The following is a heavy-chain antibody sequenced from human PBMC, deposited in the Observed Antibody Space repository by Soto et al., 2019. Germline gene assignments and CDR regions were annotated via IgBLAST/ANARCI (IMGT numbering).Heavy chain of an antibody. CDR1: GFNFSSYV. CDR3: ARDGQWLTRDGLRSSYYFDY. D-gene: IGHD6-19*01. Sequence: QVQLVESGGGVVQPGRSLRLSCAASGFNFSSYVMHWVRQAPGKGLEWVAVIWYDGGNKYYADSVKGRFTISRDNSKNKLYLQMNSLRAEDTAVYYCARDGQWLTRDGLRSSYYFDYWGQGTLVTVSS. CDR2: IWYDGGNK. V-gene: IGHV3-33*01. J-gene: IGHJ4*02.